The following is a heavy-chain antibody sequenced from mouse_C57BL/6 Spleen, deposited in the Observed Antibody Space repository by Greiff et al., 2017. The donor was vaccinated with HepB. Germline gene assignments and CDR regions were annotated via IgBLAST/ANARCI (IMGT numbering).Heavy chain of an antibody. D-gene: IGHD2-1*01. Sequence: QVQLQQPGAELVRPVSSVKLSCKASGYTFTSYWMDWVKQRPGQGLEWIGNIYPSDSETHYNQKFKDMATLTVDKSSSTAYMQLSSLTSEDSTVYYCARRGNYEGAWFAYWGQGTLVTVSA. J-gene: IGHJ3*01. CDR2: IYPSDSET. V-gene: IGHV1-61*01. CDR1: GYTFTSYW. CDR3: ARRGNYEGAWFAY.